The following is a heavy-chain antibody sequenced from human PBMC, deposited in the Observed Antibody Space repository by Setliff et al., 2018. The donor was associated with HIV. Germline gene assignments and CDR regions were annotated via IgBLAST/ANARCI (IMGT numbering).Heavy chain of an antibody. V-gene: IGHV3-74*01. Sequence: RLSCAASGFTFSSYWMHWVRQAPGKGLVWVSRINSDGSSTSYADSVKGRFTISRDNAKNTLYLQMDSLRAEDTAVYYCARDAYDSSGYYYSLDYWGQGTLVTV. D-gene: IGHD3-22*01. CDR2: INSDGSST. CDR1: GFTFSSYW. CDR3: ARDAYDSSGYYYSLDY. J-gene: IGHJ4*02.